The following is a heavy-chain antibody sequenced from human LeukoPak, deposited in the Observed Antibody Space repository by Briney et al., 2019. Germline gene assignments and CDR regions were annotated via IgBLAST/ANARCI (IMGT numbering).Heavy chain of an antibody. V-gene: IGHV3-30-3*01. CDR1: GFTFSSYA. Sequence: GGSLRLSCAASGFTFSSYAMHWVRQAPGKGLEWVAVISYDGSNKYYADSVKGRFTISRDNSKNTLYLQMNSLRAEDTAVYYCARDMVWSGYEVDYYYYYMDVWDKGTTVIVSS. J-gene: IGHJ6*03. CDR3: ARDMVWSGYEVDYYYYYMDV. D-gene: IGHD3-3*01. CDR2: ISYDGSNK.